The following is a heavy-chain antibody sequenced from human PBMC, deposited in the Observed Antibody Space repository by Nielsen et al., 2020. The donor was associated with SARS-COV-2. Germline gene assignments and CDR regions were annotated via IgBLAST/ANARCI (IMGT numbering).Heavy chain of an antibody. Sequence: GESLKISCKGSGYTFTSYWIGWVRQMPGKGLEWMGIIYPGDSDTRYSPSFQGQVTISADKSISTAYLQWSSLKASDTAMYYCARQVHTPPEYCSGGSCPNWFDPWGQGTLVTVSS. J-gene: IGHJ5*02. CDR2: IYPGDSDT. V-gene: IGHV5-51*01. CDR3: ARQVHTPPEYCSGGSCPNWFDP. D-gene: IGHD2-15*01. CDR1: GYTFTSYW.